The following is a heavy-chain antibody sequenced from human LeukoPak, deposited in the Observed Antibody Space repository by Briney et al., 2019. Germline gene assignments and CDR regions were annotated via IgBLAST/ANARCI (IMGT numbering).Heavy chain of an antibody. V-gene: IGHV4-59*12. J-gene: IGHJ6*03. CDR1: GGSISRYY. D-gene: IGHD2/OR15-2a*01. CDR3: ARDVNPNYYYYMDV. Sequence: SETLSLTCTVSGGSISRYYWSWIRQPPGKGLEWIGNIYYSGSTNYNPSLKSRVTISVDRSKNQFSLKLSSVTAADTAVYYCARDVNPNYYYYMDVWGKGTTVTVSS. CDR2: IYYSGST.